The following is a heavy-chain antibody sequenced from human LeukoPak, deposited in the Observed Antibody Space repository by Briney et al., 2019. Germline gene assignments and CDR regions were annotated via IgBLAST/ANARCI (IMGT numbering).Heavy chain of an antibody. CDR3: VIVDYGDYVADY. J-gene: IGHJ4*02. Sequence: ASVKVSCKASGYTFTGYDMHLMRLAPGQGLEWMGWINPNSGGTNYAQKFQGRVTMTRDTSISTAYMELSRLRSDDTAVYNCVIVDYGDYVADYWGQGTLVTVSS. D-gene: IGHD4-17*01. CDR1: GYTFTGYD. CDR2: INPNSGGT. V-gene: IGHV1-2*02.